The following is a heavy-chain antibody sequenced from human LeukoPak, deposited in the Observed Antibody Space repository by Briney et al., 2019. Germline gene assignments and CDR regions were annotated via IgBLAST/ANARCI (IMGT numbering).Heavy chain of an antibody. D-gene: IGHD1-26*01. Sequence: SETLSLTCTVSGDSIISGGYYRSWICQHPGKGLEWIGYIYYSGTTYYNPSLKSRVTMSVDTSKNQFSLKLSSVTAADTAIYYCARDPVGPGWFDPWGQGTLVTFSS. CDR2: IYYSGTT. CDR3: ARDPVGPGWFDP. CDR1: GDSIISGGYY. V-gene: IGHV4-31*02. J-gene: IGHJ5*02.